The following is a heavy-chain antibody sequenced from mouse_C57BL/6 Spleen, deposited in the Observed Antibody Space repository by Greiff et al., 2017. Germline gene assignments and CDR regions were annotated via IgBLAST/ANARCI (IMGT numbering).Heavy chain of an antibody. CDR1: GYTFTSYW. V-gene: IGHV1-52*01. D-gene: IGHD1-1*01. Sequence: QVQLQQPGAELVRPGSSVKLSCKASGYTFTSYWMHWVKQRPIQGLEWIGNIDPSDSGTHYNQKFKDKATLTVDKSSSTAYMQLSSLTSEDSAVYYCARDYGSSPAWYFDVWGTGTTVTVSS. CDR2: IDPSDSGT. CDR3: ARDYGSSPAWYFDV. J-gene: IGHJ1*03.